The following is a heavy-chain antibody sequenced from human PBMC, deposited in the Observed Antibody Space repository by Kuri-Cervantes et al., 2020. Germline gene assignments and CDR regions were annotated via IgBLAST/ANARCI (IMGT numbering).Heavy chain of an antibody. CDR3: ARDAEYSGSYWFDP. V-gene: IGHV1-2*02. D-gene: IGHD1-26*01. CDR1: GYTFTGYY. J-gene: IGHJ5*02. Sequence: ASVKVSCKASGYTFTGYYMHWVRQAPGQGLEWMGWINPNSGGTNYAQKFQGRVTMTRDTSISTAYMELSRLRADDTAVYYWARDAEYSGSYWFDPWGQGTLVTVSS. CDR2: INPNSGGT.